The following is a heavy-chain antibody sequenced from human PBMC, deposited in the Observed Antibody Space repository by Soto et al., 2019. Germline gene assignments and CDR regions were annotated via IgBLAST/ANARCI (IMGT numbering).Heavy chain of an antibody. V-gene: IGHV3-48*03. D-gene: IGHD6-13*01. J-gene: IGHJ6*02. Sequence: LRLSCAASGFTFSSYEMNWVRQAPGKGLEWVSYISSSGSTIYYADSVKGRFTISRDNAKNSLYLQMNSLRAEDTAVYYCARSIGIAAAGTGYYYYYGMDVWGQGTTVTVSS. CDR1: GFTFSSYE. CDR3: ARSIGIAAAGTGYYYYYGMDV. CDR2: ISSSGSTI.